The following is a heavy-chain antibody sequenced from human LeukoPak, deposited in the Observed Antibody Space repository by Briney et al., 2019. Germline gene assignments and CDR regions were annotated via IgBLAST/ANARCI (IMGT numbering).Heavy chain of an antibody. V-gene: IGHV1-18*04. CDR2: ISAYNGNT. CDR3: ARDAGDSGYDEGYFDD. J-gene: IGHJ4*02. Sequence: ASVKVSRKASGYTFTSYGISWVRQAPGQGLEWMGWISAYNGNTNYAQKLQGRVTMVTDTSTSTAYMELRSLRSDGTAVYYCARDAGDSGYDEGYFDDWGEGTLVSVSS. CDR1: GYTFTSYG. D-gene: IGHD5-12*01.